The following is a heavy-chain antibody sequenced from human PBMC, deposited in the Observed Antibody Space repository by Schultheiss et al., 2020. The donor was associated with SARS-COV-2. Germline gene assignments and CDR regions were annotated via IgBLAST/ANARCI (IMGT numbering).Heavy chain of an antibody. J-gene: IGHJ4*02. CDR3: ARADNYYDSSGYGPLFDF. V-gene: IGHV4-31*03. CDR1: GGSISSSSYY. CDR2: IYYTGTT. D-gene: IGHD3-22*01. Sequence: SETLSLTCTVSGGSISSSSYYWSWIRQHPGKGLEWIGYIYYTGTTYYNPSLKSRLTISVDTSKNQFSLKLNSVTAADTALYYCARADNYYDSSGYGPLFDFWGQGTLVTVSS.